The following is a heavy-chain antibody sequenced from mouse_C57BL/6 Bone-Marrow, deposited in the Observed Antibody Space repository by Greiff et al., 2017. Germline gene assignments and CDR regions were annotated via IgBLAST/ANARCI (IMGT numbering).Heavy chain of an antibody. CDR3: TPFYYGSSYWYFDV. J-gene: IGHJ1*03. D-gene: IGHD1-1*01. V-gene: IGHV14-4*01. CDR2: IDPENGDT. Sequence: EVQLQQSGAELVRPGASVKLSCTASGFNIKDDYMHWVKQRPEQGLEWIGWIDPENGDTEYASKFQGKATITADTSSNTAYLQLSSLTSEDTAVYSCTPFYYGSSYWYFDVWGTGTTVTVSS. CDR1: GFNIKDDY.